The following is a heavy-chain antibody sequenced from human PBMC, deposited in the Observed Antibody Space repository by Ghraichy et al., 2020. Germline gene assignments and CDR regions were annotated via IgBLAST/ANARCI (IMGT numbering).Heavy chain of an antibody. CDR3: ARERVYPDSFDI. J-gene: IGHJ3*02. Sequence: LTCAASGFTFSPYWMCWFRQAPGNGLVWVSHIKGDGSTTYADSVKGRFTISRDNAKNTLYLQMNSLRAEDTAVYYCARERVYPDSFDIWGQGTMVTVSS. CDR1: GFTFSPYW. V-gene: IGHV3-74*03. CDR2: IKGDGST.